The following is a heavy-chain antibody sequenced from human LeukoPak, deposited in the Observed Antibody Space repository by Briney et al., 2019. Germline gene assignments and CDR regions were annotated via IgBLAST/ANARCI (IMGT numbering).Heavy chain of an antibody. Sequence: ASETLSLTCTVSGESLSSGSNSWSWIRQPAAKGLEWIGRIHTSGSTNYHPSLKSRVTMSVHLSKNQFSLEMTSMTAADTAVYYRAKRDWNDAFVYWGQGTLVTVSS. V-gene: IGHV4-61*02. J-gene: IGHJ4*02. CDR3: AKRDWNDAFVY. D-gene: IGHD1-1*01. CDR1: GESLSSGSNS. CDR2: IHTSGST.